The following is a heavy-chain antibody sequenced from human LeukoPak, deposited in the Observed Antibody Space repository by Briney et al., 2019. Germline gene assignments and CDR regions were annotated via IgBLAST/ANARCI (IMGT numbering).Heavy chain of an antibody. Sequence: PSETLSLTCTVSGGSISSYYWSWIRQPPGKGLEWIGYIFYSGGTNYNPSLKSRVTISVDTSKNQFSLRLSSVTAADTAVYYCASLPSTMSHDYWGQGTLVTVSS. CDR2: IFYSGGT. CDR3: ASLPSTMSHDY. V-gene: IGHV4-59*12. D-gene: IGHD3-10*02. CDR1: GGSISSYY. J-gene: IGHJ4*02.